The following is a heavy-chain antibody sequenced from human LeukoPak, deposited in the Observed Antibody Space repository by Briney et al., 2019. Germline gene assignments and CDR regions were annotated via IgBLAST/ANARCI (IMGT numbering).Heavy chain of an antibody. J-gene: IGHJ3*02. V-gene: IGHV1-69*05. CDR3: ARGGLGTSPKHHDAFDI. CDR2: IIPIFRTA. CDR1: GGTFIIYA. Sequence: ASVNVSFKAAGGTFIIYAISWVRQAPGQGVEGVGGIIPIFRTANYAQKFQGRVTITTDESTSTAYMELSSLRSEDTAVYYCARGGLGTSPKHHDAFDIWGQGTMVTVSS. D-gene: IGHD3-10*01.